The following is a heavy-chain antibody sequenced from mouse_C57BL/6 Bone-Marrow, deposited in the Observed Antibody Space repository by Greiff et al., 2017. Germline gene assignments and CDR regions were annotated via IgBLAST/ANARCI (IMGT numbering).Heavy chain of an antibody. D-gene: IGHD2-1*01. Sequence: EVQLQQSGPGLVKPSQSLSLTCSVTGYSITSGYYWNWIRQFPGNKLEWMGYISYDGSNNYNPSLKNRISITRDTSKNQFFLKLNSVTTEDTATYYCARGLLCLDYWGQGTTLTVSS. CDR2: ISYDGSN. J-gene: IGHJ2*01. V-gene: IGHV3-6*01. CDR1: GYSITSGYY. CDR3: ARGLLCLDY.